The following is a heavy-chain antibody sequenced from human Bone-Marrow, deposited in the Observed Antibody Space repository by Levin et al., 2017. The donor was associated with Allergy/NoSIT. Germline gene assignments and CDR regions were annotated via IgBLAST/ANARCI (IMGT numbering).Heavy chain of an antibody. V-gene: IGHV3-30*18. CDR3: AKVRRELVIATDAFDV. CDR2: ISDDGSKK. J-gene: IGHJ3*01. D-gene: IGHD3-9*01. CDR1: GFAFSSYA. Sequence: GESLKISCAVSGFAFSSYAMHWVRQAPGKGLEWVADISDDGSKKYYADSVKGRFTISRENFKNTLFLQMNSLRVEDTAVYYCAKVRRELVIATDAFDVWGPGTLVTVSS.